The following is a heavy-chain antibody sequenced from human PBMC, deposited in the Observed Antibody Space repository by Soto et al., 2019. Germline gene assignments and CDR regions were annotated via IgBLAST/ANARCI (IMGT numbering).Heavy chain of an antibody. V-gene: IGHV3-30*18. CDR2: ISYDGSNK. CDR1: GFTFSSYG. CDR3: AKDRKAYYDFWSGYFIDY. J-gene: IGHJ4*02. Sequence: QVQLVESGGGVVQPGRSLRLSCAASGFTFSSYGMHWVRQAPGKGLEWVAVISYDGSNKYYADSVKGRFTISRDNSKNTLYLQMNSLRAEDTAVYYCAKDRKAYYDFWSGYFIDYWGQGTLVTVSS. D-gene: IGHD3-3*01.